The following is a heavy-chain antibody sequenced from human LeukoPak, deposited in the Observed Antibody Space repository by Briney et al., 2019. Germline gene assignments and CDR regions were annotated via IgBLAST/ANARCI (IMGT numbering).Heavy chain of an antibody. D-gene: IGHD3-22*01. J-gene: IGHJ4*02. CDR1: GGTFSSYA. V-gene: IGHV1-69*13. CDR3: ARVGHYYDSSGYED. CDR2: IIPIFGTA. Sequence: ASVKVSCKASGGTFSSYAISWVRQAPGQGLEWMGGIIPIFGTANYAQKFQGRVTITADESTSTAYMELSSLRSEDTAVYYCARVGHYYDSSGYEDWGQGTPVTVSS.